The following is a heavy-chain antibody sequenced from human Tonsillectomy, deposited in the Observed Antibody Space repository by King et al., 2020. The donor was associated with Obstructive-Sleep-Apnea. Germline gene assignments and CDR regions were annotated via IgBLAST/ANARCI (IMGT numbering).Heavy chain of an antibody. J-gene: IGHJ3*02. D-gene: IGHD3-10*01. CDR3: ARDQSYYYGSGSYLDAFDI. CDR1: GFTFSSYG. V-gene: IGHV3-33*01. Sequence: VQLVQSGGGVVQPGRSLRLSCAASGFTFSSYGMHWVRQAPGKGLEWVAVIWYDGSNKYYADSVKGRFTISRDNSKNTLYLQMNSLRAEDTAVYYCARDQSYYYGSGSYLDAFDIWGQGTMVTVSS. CDR2: IWYDGSNK.